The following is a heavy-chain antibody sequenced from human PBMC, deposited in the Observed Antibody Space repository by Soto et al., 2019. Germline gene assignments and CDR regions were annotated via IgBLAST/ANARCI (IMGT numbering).Heavy chain of an antibody. J-gene: IGHJ6*02. D-gene: IGHD2-2*01. Sequence: SETLSLTCTVSGGSISSGGYYWSWIRQHPGKGLEGIGYIYYSGSTYYNPSLKSRVTISVDTSKNQFPLKLSSVTAADTAVYYCARDRISSTSLLGAYYYGMDVWGQGTTVTSP. V-gene: IGHV4-31*03. CDR1: GGSISSGGYY. CDR3: ARDRISSTSLLGAYYYGMDV. CDR2: IYYSGST.